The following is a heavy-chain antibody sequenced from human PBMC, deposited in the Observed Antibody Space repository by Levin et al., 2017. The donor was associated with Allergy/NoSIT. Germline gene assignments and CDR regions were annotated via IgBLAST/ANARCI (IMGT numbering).Heavy chain of an antibody. CDR1: GGSFSGYY. D-gene: IGHD3-10*01. V-gene: IGHV4-34*01. Sequence: SQTLSLTCAVYGGSFSGYYWSWIRQPPGKGLEWIGEINHSGSTNYNPSLKSRVTISVDTSKNQFSLKLSSVTAADTAVYYCARELRGSGSYPWYYYGMDVWGQGTTVTVSS. CDR3: ARELRGSGSYPWYYYGMDV. J-gene: IGHJ6*02. CDR2: INHSGST.